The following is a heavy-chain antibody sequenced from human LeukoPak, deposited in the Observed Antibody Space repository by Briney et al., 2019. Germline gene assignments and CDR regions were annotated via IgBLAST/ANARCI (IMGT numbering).Heavy chain of an antibody. Sequence: SETLSLTCAVYGGSFSGYYWSWIRQPPGKGLEWIGEINHSGSTNYNPSLKSRVTISVDTSKNQFSLKLSSVTAADTAVYYCARGLGEFGGKDYWGQGTLVTVSS. CDR2: INHSGST. D-gene: IGHD3-16*01. J-gene: IGHJ4*02. CDR1: GGSFSGYY. CDR3: ARGLGEFGGKDY. V-gene: IGHV4-34*01.